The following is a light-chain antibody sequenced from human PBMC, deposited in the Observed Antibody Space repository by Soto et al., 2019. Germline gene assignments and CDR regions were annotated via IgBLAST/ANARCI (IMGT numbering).Light chain of an antibody. J-gene: IGKJ1*01. V-gene: IGKV2-28*01. CDR3: MQPLQTPWT. CDR1: QSLLHSNGYNY. CDR2: LGF. Sequence: DIVMTQSPLSLPVTPGEPASISCRSSQSLLHSNGYNYLNWYLQKPGQSPQLLIYLGFNRASGVPDRFSGSGSGTDFTLKISTVEAEDVGVYYCMQPLQTPWTFGQGTKVEIK.